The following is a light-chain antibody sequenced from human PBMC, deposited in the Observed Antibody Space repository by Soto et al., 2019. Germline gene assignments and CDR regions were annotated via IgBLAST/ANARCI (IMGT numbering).Light chain of an antibody. J-gene: IGLJ1*01. CDR3: QAWDSSTAEV. Sequence: SYELTQPPSVSVSPGQTASITCSGDKLGDKYACWYQQKPGQFPVLVIYQDSKRPSGIPERFSGSNSGNTATLTISGTQAMDEADYYCQAWDSSTAEVFGTGTKLTVL. CDR1: KLGDKY. CDR2: QDS. V-gene: IGLV3-1*01.